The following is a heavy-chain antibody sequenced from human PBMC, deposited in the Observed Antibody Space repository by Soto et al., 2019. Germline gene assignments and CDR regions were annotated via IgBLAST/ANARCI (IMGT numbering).Heavy chain of an antibody. D-gene: IGHD3-16*01. CDR2: IWYDGSNK. CDR3: ARIKSTIWAEGEDH. J-gene: IGHJ4*02. Sequence: QVQLVESGGGVVQPGTSLRLSCAASGFTFSNYGMHWVRQAPGKGLEWVALIWYDGSNKNYADSVKGRFTISRDNSRNTLYLQMNSLSAEDTAAYYCARIKSTIWAEGEDHWGQGTLVTVSS. V-gene: IGHV3-33*01. CDR1: GFTFSNYG.